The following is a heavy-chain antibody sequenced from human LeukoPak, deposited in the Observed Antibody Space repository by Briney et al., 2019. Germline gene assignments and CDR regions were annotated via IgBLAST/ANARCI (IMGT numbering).Heavy chain of an antibody. CDR3: ARDSGSFHFDY. V-gene: IGHV4-59*01. D-gene: IGHD1-26*01. J-gene: IGHJ4*02. CDR2: VDHTGST. Sequence: SETLSLTCSVSDDSITMYYWTWIRQPPGKGLEWIGYVDHTGSTNFNPSLNGRVSISRDTTNNLFSLRLRSVTAADTAVYYCARDSGSFHFDYWGQGTLVTVSS. CDR1: DDSITMYY.